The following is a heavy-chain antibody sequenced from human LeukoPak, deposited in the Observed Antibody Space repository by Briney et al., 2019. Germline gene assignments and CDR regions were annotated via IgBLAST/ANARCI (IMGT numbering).Heavy chain of an antibody. CDR1: GYTFTSYY. V-gene: IGHV1-46*01. J-gene: IGHJ4*02. CDR2: INPSGGST. D-gene: IGHD4-23*01. CDR3: ARAGGTTVVPGGYYFDY. Sequence: GASVKVSCKASGYTFTSYYMHWVRQAPGQGLEWMGIINPSGGSTSYAQKFQGRVTMTRDTSTSTVYMELSSLRSEDTAVYYCARAGGTTVVPGGYYFDYWGQGTLVTVSS.